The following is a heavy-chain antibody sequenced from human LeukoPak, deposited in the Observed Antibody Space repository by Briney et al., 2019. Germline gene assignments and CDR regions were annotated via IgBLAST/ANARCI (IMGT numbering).Heavy chain of an antibody. D-gene: IGHD5/OR15-5a*01. J-gene: IGHJ3*02. CDR1: GGSVSSSSYY. V-gene: IGHV4-39*07. CDR3: ARDIGSAFDVYDI. CDR2: IYYSGST. Sequence: KPSETLSLTCSVSGGSVSSSSYYCAWIRQPPGKGLEWIGSIYYSGSTYYNPSLKSRVTISLDTSKNQFSLKLRSVTAADTAVYYCARDIGSAFDVYDIWGQGTMVSVSS.